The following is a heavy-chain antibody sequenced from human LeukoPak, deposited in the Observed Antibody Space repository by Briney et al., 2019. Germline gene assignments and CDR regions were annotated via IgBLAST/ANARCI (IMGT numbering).Heavy chain of an antibody. CDR1: GGSISSSSYY. Sequence: PSETLSLTCTVSGGSISSSSYYWGWIRQPPGKGLEWIGSIYYSGSTYYNPSLKSRVTISVDTSKNQFSLKLSSVTAADMAVYYCARTMTTVVTRGRDYWGQGTLVTVSS. J-gene: IGHJ4*02. CDR3: ARTMTTVVTRGRDY. V-gene: IGHV4-39*07. CDR2: IYYSGST. D-gene: IGHD4-23*01.